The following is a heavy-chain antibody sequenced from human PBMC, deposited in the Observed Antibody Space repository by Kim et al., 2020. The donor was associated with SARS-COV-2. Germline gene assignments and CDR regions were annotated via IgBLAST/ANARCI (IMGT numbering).Heavy chain of an antibody. V-gene: IGHV4-34*13. J-gene: IGHJ4*02. D-gene: IGHD2-2*01. Sequence: SLKSRVTISVDTSKNQFSLKLSSVTAADTAVYYCARGGIVVVPAAYYFDYWGQGTLVTVSS. CDR3: ARGGIVVVPAAYYFDY.